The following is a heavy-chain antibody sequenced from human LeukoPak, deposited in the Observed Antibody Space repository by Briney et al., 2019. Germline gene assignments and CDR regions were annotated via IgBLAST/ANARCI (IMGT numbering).Heavy chain of an antibody. J-gene: IGHJ6*03. V-gene: IGHV3-21*01. D-gene: IGHD1-26*01. Sequence: KPGGSLRLSCAASGFSFSTYNMNWVRQAPGKGLEWVSCITTSSTYIYYADSVKGRFTISRDNAKNSLYLQMNSLRAEDTAVYYCARDPYSGSYGGYYYYYMDVWGKGTTVTISS. CDR3: ARDPYSGSYGGYYYYYMDV. CDR2: ITTSSTYI. CDR1: GFSFSTYN.